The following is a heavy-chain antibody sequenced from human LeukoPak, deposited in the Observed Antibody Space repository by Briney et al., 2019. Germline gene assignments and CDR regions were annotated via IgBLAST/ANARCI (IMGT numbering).Heavy chain of an antibody. CDR1: GFIFSSYG. J-gene: IGHJ3*02. CDR3: AXDRSGSYGAFDI. D-gene: IGHD1-26*01. V-gene: IGHV3-33*01. Sequence: PGGSLRLSCAASGFIFSSYGMHWVRQAPGKGLEWVAVVWNDGSNKYYADSVKGRFTISRDNPKNTLYLQMNSLRAEDTAVYYCAXDRSGSYGAFDIWGQGTMVTVS. CDR2: VWNDGSNK.